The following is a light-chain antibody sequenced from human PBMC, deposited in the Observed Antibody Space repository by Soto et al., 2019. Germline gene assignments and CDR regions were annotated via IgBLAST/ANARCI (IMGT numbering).Light chain of an antibody. CDR3: QQYENLPLT. Sequence: DIQMTQSPSSLSASVGDRVTITCQASQDISNYLNWYQQKPGKAPKLLIYDASNLETGVPSRFSGSGSGTDFTSTISSLQTEDIATYYYQQYENLPLTFGGGTKVEIK. V-gene: IGKV1-33*01. CDR2: DAS. CDR1: QDISNY. J-gene: IGKJ4*01.